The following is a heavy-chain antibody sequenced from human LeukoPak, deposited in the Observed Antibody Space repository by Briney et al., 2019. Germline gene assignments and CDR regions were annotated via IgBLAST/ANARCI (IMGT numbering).Heavy chain of an antibody. J-gene: IGHJ3*02. Sequence: ASVKVSCKASGYTFTSYGITWVRQAPGQGLEWMGWISAYNGNTNYAQKLQGRVTMTTDTSTNTAYMELRSLRSDDTAVYYCARVYYDFWSGYEYDAFDIWGQGIMVTVS. V-gene: IGHV1-18*01. CDR2: ISAYNGNT. CDR3: ARVYYDFWSGYEYDAFDI. CDR1: GYTFTSYG. D-gene: IGHD3-3*01.